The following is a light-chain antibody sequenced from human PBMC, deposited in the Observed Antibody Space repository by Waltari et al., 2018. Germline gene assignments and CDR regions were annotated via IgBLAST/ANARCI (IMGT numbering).Light chain of an antibody. Sequence: QSVLTQPASVSGSPGQSLTISCSGTHLDIDGYNHFSWYQRHPGMAPKLLIYDVRFRPSGVSSRFSASKSGTTASLTISGLQPDDEAEYFCTSYSASATPYVFGTGTKVTV. CDR1: HLDIDGYNH. CDR2: DVR. V-gene: IGLV2-14*01. J-gene: IGLJ1*01. CDR3: TSYSASATPYV.